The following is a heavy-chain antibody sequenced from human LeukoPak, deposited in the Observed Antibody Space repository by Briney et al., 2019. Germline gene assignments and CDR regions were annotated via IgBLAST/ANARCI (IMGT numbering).Heavy chain of an antibody. Sequence: SETLSLTCTVSGGSLSSYYWSWIRQPPGKGLEWIGYIYYSGSTNYNPSLKSRVTISVDTSKNQFSLKLSSVTAADTAVYYCARVRIVVVTAKSFWVVSYYYYYMDVWGKGTTVTVSS. CDR1: GGSLSSYY. CDR3: ARVRIVVVTAKSFWVVSYYYYYMDV. CDR2: IYYSGST. D-gene: IGHD2-21*02. J-gene: IGHJ6*03. V-gene: IGHV4-59*01.